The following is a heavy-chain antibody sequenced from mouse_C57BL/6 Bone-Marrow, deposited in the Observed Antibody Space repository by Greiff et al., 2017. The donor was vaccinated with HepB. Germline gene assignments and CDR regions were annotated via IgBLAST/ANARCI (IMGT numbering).Heavy chain of an antibody. J-gene: IGHJ3*01. Sequence: VKLVESGPGLVQPSQSLSITCTVSGFSLTSYGVHWVRQSPGKGLEWLGVIWSGGSTDYNAAFISRLSISKDNSKSQVFFKMNSLQADDASIYFCSRGDYYGSSYGFAYWGQGTLVTVSA. D-gene: IGHD1-1*01. V-gene: IGHV2-2*01. CDR3: SRGDYYGSSYGFAY. CDR2: IWSGGST. CDR1: GFSLTSYG.